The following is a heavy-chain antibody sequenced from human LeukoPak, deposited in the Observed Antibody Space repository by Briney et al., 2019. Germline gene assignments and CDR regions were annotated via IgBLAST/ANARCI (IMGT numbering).Heavy chain of an antibody. D-gene: IGHD7-27*01. CDR3: AWEGKNWGEFS. Sequence: GGSLRLSCAASGFSVGNSWMHWVRQAPGKGLVWISRINSDGKSTVYADSVKGRFTISRDNAKNTLFVQMNSLRVEDTAVYYCAWEGKNWGEFSWGQGTLVTVSS. J-gene: IGHJ4*02. CDR1: GFSVGNSW. V-gene: IGHV3-74*03. CDR2: INSDGKST.